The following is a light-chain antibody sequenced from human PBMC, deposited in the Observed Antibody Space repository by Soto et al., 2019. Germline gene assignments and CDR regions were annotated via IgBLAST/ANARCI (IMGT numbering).Light chain of an antibody. V-gene: IGKV3-20*01. J-gene: IGKJ1*01. CDR2: GAS. Sequence: EIVLTQSPGTLSLSPGESATLSCRSSQSVGRNYLAWFQHKPGQAPRLVIYGASSRATGIPDRFSGSGSGTDFTLTISRLEPEDFAVYYCQQYGSAPWTFGQGTKVDIK. CDR1: QSVGRNY. CDR3: QQYGSAPWT.